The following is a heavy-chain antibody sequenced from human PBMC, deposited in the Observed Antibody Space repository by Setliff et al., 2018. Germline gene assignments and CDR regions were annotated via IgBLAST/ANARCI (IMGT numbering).Heavy chain of an antibody. V-gene: IGHV4-39*07. CDR3: ARIAYFDFWRGFGVGAFDL. CDR2: IYYSGST. CDR1: GGSISSSSYY. D-gene: IGHD3-3*01. J-gene: IGHJ3*01. Sequence: PSETLSLTCTVSGGSISSSSYYWGWIRQPPGKGLEWIGSIYYSGSTYYNPSLKSRVTISVDTSKNQFSLKLSSVTAADTAVYYCARIAYFDFWRGFGVGAFDLWGHGSVVTVSS.